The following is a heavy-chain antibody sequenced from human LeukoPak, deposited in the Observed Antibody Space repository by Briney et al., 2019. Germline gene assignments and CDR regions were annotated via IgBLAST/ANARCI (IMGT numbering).Heavy chain of an antibody. D-gene: IGHD4-17*01. CDR1: GYTFTSYD. CDR3: ARASHGDYFDF. V-gene: IGHV1-8*01. CDR2: MNPNSGNT. Sequence: ASVKVSCKASGYTFTSYDINWVRQATGQGLEWMGWMNPNSGNTDYAHKFQGRVTLTRSTSISTAYMELSSLRSDDTAVYYCARASHGDYFDFWGQGTLVIVSS. J-gene: IGHJ4*02.